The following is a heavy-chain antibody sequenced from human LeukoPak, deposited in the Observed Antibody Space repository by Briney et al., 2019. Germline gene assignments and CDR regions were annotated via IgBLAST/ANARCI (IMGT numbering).Heavy chain of an antibody. V-gene: IGHV3-21*01. Sequence: GGSLRLSCAASGFTFSSYSMNWVRQAPGKGLEWVASISSSSSYIYYADSVKGRFTISRDNAKNSLYLQMNSLIAEDAAGYYCASDQSDCWGQGTLVTVSS. J-gene: IGHJ4*02. CDR3: ASDQSDC. CDR2: ISSSSSYI. CDR1: GFTFSSYS.